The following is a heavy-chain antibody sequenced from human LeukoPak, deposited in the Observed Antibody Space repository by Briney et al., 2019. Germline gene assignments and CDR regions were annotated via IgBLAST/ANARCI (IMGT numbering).Heavy chain of an antibody. D-gene: IGHD5-24*01. V-gene: IGHV1-2*02. CDR1: GYTFTGYY. J-gene: IGHJ6*03. CDR3: ARGRGGYNSDYYYYYYMDV. CDR2: INPNRGGT. Sequence: ASVNVSCKASGYTFTGYYMHGVGQAPGQGLEGMGWINPNRGGTNYAQKLQGRVTMTRDTSISTAYMELSRLRSEDTAVYHCARGRGGYNSDYYYYYYMDVWGKGTTVTVSS.